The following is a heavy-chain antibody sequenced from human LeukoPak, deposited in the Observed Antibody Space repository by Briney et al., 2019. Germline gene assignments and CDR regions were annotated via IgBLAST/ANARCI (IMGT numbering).Heavy chain of an antibody. CDR1: GFTFSSYS. CDR2: ISSSSSYM. J-gene: IGHJ3*02. V-gene: IGHV3-21*01. CDR3: ARAHDAFDI. Sequence: GGSLRLSCAASGFTFSSYSMNWVRQAPGKGLEWVSSISSSSSYMYYADSVKGRFTISRDNAKNSLYLQMNSLRAEDTAVYYCARAHDAFDIWGQGTMVTVSS.